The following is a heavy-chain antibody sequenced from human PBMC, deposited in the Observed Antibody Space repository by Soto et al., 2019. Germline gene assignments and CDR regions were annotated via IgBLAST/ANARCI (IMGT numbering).Heavy chain of an antibody. J-gene: IGHJ2*01. CDR2: ISSSSSYI. Sequence: GGSLRLSCAASGFTFSSYSMNWVRQAPGKGLEWVSSISSSSSYIYYADSVKGRFTISRDNAKNSLYLQMNSLRAEDTTVYSCASGGQQVVVRYFDLWGRGTLVTVSS. CDR3: ASGGQQVVVRYFDL. CDR1: GFTFSSYS. V-gene: IGHV3-21*01. D-gene: IGHD6-13*01.